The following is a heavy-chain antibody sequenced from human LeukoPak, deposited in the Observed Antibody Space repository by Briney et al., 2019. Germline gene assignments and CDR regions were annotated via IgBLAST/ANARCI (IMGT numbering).Heavy chain of an antibody. V-gene: IGHV3-23*01. J-gene: IGHJ4*02. CDR2: ISSSGAST. D-gene: IGHD6-19*01. CDR1: GLTFSSYA. Sequence: GGSLRLSCAASGLTFSSYAMTWGRQAPGKGLEWVSSISSSGASTYHADSVKGRFTISRDNSKNTLYLQMNSLTAEDTAIYYCAKDRGSSSPMRYYFDYWGQGTLVTVSS. CDR3: AKDRGSSSPMRYYFDY.